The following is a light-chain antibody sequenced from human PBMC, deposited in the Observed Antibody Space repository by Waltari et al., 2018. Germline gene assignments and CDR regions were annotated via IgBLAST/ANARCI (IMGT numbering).Light chain of an antibody. CDR1: RNTVGHHG. V-gene: IGLV10-54*04. J-gene: IGLJ1*01. Sequence: QARLTQPPSVSQGLRQPATPSCTGTRNTVGHHGAAWLQQHQGQPPKLLSYRNNNRPSGISDRFSASRSGNTAFLTISGLQPEDEADYYCSAWDSDLTVYVFGTGTKVTVL. CDR3: SAWDSDLTVYV. CDR2: RNN.